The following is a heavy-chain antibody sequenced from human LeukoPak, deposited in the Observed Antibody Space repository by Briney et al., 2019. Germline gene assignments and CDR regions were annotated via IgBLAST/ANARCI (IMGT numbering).Heavy chain of an antibody. D-gene: IGHD3-22*01. CDR3: ADLYYYDTSGPPSY. V-gene: IGHV4-34*08. J-gene: IGHJ4*02. Sequence: GSLRLSCAASGFTFSGYYWSWIRQPPGKGLEWIGEITHSGSTNYNPSLKSRVTISVDTSKNQFSLSLNSVTAADTAVYYCADLYYYDTSGPPSYWGQGTLVTVSS. CDR1: GFTFSGYY. CDR2: ITHSGST.